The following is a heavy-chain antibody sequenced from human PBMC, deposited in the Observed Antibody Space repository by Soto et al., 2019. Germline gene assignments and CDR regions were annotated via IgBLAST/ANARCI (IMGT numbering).Heavy chain of an antibody. CDR2: INHSGST. CDR3: ARGYCSSTSCYLNWFDP. J-gene: IGHJ5*02. D-gene: IGHD2-2*01. Sequence: PSETLSLTCPVSGGSINSYYWSWIRQPPGKGLEWIGEINHSGSTNYNPSLKSRVTISVDTSKNQFSLKLSSVTAADTAVYYCARGYCSSTSCYLNWFDPWGQGTLVTVSS. V-gene: IGHV4-34*01. CDR1: GGSINSYY.